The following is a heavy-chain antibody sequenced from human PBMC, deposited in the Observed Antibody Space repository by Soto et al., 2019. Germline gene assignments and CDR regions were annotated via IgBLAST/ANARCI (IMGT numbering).Heavy chain of an antibody. CDR2: IYSIGSA. CDR1: GFTVSSHY. V-gene: IGHV3-66*01. CDR3: AAGDYASGSRDY. D-gene: IGHD3-10*01. Sequence: EVQLVDSGGGSVQPGGSLRLSCAASGFTVSSHYMSWFRQAPGRGLEWVSSIYSIGSADYADSVKGRFTISRDNSKNTMYLQMNSLRAEDTAVYYCAAGDYASGSRDYWGQGTLVTVSS. J-gene: IGHJ4*02.